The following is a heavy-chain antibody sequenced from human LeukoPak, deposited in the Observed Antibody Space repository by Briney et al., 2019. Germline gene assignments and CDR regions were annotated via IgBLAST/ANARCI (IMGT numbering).Heavy chain of an antibody. CDR1: GFTFSSYA. CDR3: AKGTIGYCSSTSCYTSFDY. CDR2: ISGGGGST. Sequence: GGSLRLSCAASGFTFSSYAMSWVRQAPGKGLEWVSAISGGGGSTYYADSVKGRFTISRDNSKNTLYLQMNSLRAEDTAVYYCAKGTIGYCSSTSCYTSFDYWGQGTLVTVSS. D-gene: IGHD2-2*02. J-gene: IGHJ4*02. V-gene: IGHV3-23*01.